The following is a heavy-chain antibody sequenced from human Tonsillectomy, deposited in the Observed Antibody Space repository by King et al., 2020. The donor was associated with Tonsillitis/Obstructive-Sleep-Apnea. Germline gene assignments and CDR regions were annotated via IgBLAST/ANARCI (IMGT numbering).Heavy chain of an antibody. D-gene: IGHD2-8*01. CDR3: ARGVGCTNGVCYTSEGYYFDY. Sequence: VQLQQWGAGLLKPSETLSLTCAAYGGSFSGYYWSWIRQPPGKGLEWIGEINHSGSTNYNPSLKSRVTISVDTSKNQFSLKLSSVTAADTAVYYCARGVGCTNGVCYTSEGYYFDYWGQGTLVTVSS. CDR2: INHSGST. J-gene: IGHJ4*02. CDR1: GGSFSGYY. V-gene: IGHV4-34*01.